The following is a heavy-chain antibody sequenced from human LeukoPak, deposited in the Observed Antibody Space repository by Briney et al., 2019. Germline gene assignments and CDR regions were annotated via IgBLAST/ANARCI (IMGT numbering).Heavy chain of an antibody. Sequence: GGSLRLSCAASGFTFSNYWMSWVRQAPGKGLEWAANIKQDGSEKYYVDSVKGRFTISRDNAKNSLYLQMNSLRAEDTAIYYCGPSSWDYWGQGTLVTVSS. J-gene: IGHJ4*02. D-gene: IGHD6-19*01. CDR2: IKQDGSEK. CDR3: GPSSWDY. V-gene: IGHV3-7*01. CDR1: GFTFSNYW.